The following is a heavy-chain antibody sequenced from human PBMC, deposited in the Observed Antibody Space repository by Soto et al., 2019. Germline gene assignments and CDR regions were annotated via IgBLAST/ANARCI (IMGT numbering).Heavy chain of an antibody. Sequence: SETLSLTCTVSGGSLNTDSSYWAWVRPPPGGGLEYLGYVYYTGVTNYNPSLKSRVTISLDMSKSQFFLTLSYVTPADTATYYSASALASSRYFDSWGRGTLVTVSS. CDR1: GGSLNTDSSY. D-gene: IGHD6-13*01. J-gene: IGHJ2*01. CDR3: ASALASSRYFDS. V-gene: IGHV4-61*01. CDR2: VYYTGVT.